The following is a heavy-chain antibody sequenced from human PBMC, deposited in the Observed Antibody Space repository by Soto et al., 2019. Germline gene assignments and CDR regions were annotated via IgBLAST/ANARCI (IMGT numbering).Heavy chain of an antibody. Sequence: QVQLQQWGAGLLKPSETLSLTCAVYGGSFSGYYWSWIRQPTGKGLESIGEINHSGRTNYNPSLKRRDTISVDTSKNQFSLKLSSVTAADTAVYYCARCTDMGYYDFCRPKGPIDYWGPGTLVTVSS. CDR3: ARCTDMGYYDFCRPKGPIDY. CDR2: INHSGRT. V-gene: IGHV4-34*01. J-gene: IGHJ4*02. CDR1: GGSFSGYY. D-gene: IGHD3-3*01.